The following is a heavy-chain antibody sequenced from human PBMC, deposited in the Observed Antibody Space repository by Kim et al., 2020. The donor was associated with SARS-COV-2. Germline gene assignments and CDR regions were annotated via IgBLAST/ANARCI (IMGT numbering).Heavy chain of an antibody. J-gene: IGHJ6*02. Sequence: SETLSLTCTVSGGSISSSSYYWGWIRQPPGKGLEWIGSIYYSGSTYYNPSLKSRVTISVDTSKNQFSLKLSSVTAADTAVYYCACQLGSGSYFYYYYYGMDVWGQGTTVTVSS. CDR3: ACQLGSGSYFYYYYYGMDV. CDR2: IYYSGST. CDR1: GGSISSSSYY. D-gene: IGHD3-10*01. V-gene: IGHV4-39*01.